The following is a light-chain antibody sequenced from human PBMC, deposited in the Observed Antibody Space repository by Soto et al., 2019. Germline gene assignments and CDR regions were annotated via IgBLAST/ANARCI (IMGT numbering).Light chain of an antibody. CDR1: QSVLYSSNNKNY. Sequence: DIVMTQSPDSLAVSLGERATINCKSSQSVLYSSNNKNYLAWYQQKAGQPPKLLIYWASSRESGVPDRFSGSGSGTDFILTISSLQAEDVAVYYCQQYYITPWTFGQGTKVEI. V-gene: IGKV4-1*01. CDR2: WAS. CDR3: QQYYITPWT. J-gene: IGKJ1*01.